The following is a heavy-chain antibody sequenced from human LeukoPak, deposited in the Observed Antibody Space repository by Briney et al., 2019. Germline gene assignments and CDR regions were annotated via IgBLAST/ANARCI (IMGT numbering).Heavy chain of an antibody. CDR3: ARKEPGSAPKAELLFDP. V-gene: IGHV1-18*01. Sequence: PSVTLSCTASGYTFTSYGISWVRQAPGQGLEGMGWISAYNGYTNYAQKLQCRVTMTTDTATSTAYMELRSLRSATAAAYYCARKEPGSAPKAELLFDPGGQGTLVTVSA. CDR1: GYTFTSYG. D-gene: IGHD3-10*01. J-gene: IGHJ5*02. CDR2: ISAYNGYT.